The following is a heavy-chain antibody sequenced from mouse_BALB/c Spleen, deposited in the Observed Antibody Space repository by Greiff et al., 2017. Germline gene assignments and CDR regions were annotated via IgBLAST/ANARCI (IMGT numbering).Heavy chain of an antibody. CDR2: ISYSGST. V-gene: IGHV3-2*02. J-gene: IGHJ3*01. CDR1: GYSITSDYA. CDR3: ARWGGESSPAWFAY. Sequence: VQLQQSGPGLVKPSQSLSLTCTVTGYSITSDYAWNWIRQSPGNKLEWMGYISYSGSTSYNPSLKSRISITRDTSKNQFFLQLNSVTTEDSATYYCARWGGESSPAWFAYWGQGTLVTVSA.